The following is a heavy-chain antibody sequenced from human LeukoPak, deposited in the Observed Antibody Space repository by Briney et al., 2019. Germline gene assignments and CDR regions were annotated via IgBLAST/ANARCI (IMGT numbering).Heavy chain of an antibody. J-gene: IGHJ4*02. Sequence: PGGSLRLSCAASGFTFSDYAMSWVRQAPGKGLEWVSVISGSGGSTYYADSVKGRSTISRDNSKNTLYLQMSSLSAEDTAVYFCANRGFSGSLDNWGQGTLVTVSS. V-gene: IGHV3-23*01. CDR1: GFTFSDYA. CDR3: ANRGFSGSLDN. D-gene: IGHD5-12*01. CDR2: ISGSGGST.